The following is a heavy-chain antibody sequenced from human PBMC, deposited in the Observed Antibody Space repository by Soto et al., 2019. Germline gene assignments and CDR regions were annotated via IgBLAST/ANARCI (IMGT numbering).Heavy chain of an antibody. J-gene: IGHJ4*02. CDR2: MYWNDDK. V-gene: IGHV2-5*01. CDR3: THRLRHDSSKHYFDY. CDR1: GFSLSTRGEA. Sequence: QITLKESGPTLVNPTQTLTLTCTFSGFSLSTRGEAVGWIRQPPGQALQWLALMYWNDDKRYSPSLRSRPTLTEDPSKKQVVLTMTNMDPVYTSTYYCTHRLRHDSSKHYFDYWGQGTLVTVSS. D-gene: IGHD4-4*01.